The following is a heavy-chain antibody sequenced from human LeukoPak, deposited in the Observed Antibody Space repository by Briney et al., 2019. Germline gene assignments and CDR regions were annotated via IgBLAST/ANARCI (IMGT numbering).Heavy chain of an antibody. CDR2: TYYRFKWYN. CDR1: GDSVSSNSAT. CDR3: ARDVRRVVGA. D-gene: IGHD2-15*01. Sequence: SQTLSLTCAISGDSVSSNSATWNWIRQSPSRGLEWLGRTYYRFKWYNDYAVSVESRITINPDISKNQFSLQLNSVTPEDTAVYYCARDVRRVVGAWGQGTLVTVSS. V-gene: IGHV6-1*01. J-gene: IGHJ5*02.